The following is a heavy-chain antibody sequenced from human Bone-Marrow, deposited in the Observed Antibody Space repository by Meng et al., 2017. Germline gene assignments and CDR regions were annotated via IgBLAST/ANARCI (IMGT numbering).Heavy chain of an antibody. CDR2: ISGSGGST. Sequence: EVQLVESGGGLVQPGGSLRLSCAASGFTFSSYWMHWVRQAPGEGLVWVSAISGSGGSTYYADSVKGRFTISRDNSKNTLYLQMNSLRAEDTAVYYCAKVFNFWSGYYDYWGQGTLVTVSS. J-gene: IGHJ4*02. CDR1: GFTFSSYW. V-gene: IGHV3-23*04. D-gene: IGHD3-3*01. CDR3: AKVFNFWSGYYDY.